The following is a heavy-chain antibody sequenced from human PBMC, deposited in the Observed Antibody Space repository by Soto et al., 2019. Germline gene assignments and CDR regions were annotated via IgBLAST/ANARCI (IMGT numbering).Heavy chain of an antibody. Sequence: GGSLRLSCAASGFTFSSYAMSGVRQAPGKGLEWVSAISGSGGSTYYADCVKGRFTISRDNSKNTLYLQMNSLRAEDTAVYYCAKVRSGRLSGFGYWGQGTLVTVSS. CDR3: AKVRSGRLSGFGY. CDR1: GFTFSSYA. CDR2: ISGSGGST. D-gene: IGHD3-10*01. V-gene: IGHV3-23*01. J-gene: IGHJ4*02.